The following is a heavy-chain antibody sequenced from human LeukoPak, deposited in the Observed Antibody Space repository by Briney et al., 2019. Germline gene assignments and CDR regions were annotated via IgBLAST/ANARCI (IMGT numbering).Heavy chain of an antibody. Sequence: GGSLRLSCAASGFTVSSNYMSWVRQAPGKGLEWVSVIYSGGSTYYADSVKGRFTISRDNSKNTLYLQMNSLRAEDTAVYYCATDIAPYGMDVWGQGTTVTVSS. V-gene: IGHV3-66*01. CDR1: GFTVSSNY. CDR2: IYSGGST. D-gene: IGHD6-13*01. CDR3: ATDIAPYGMDV. J-gene: IGHJ6*02.